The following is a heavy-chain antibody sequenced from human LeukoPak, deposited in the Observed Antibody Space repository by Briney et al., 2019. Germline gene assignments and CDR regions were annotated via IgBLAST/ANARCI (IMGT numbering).Heavy chain of an antibody. J-gene: IGHJ5*02. D-gene: IGHD1-1*01. CDR1: GDSISSYY. CDR2: IFYSVNT. CDR3: AREGTAGTNLNWFDP. V-gene: IGHV4-59*01. Sequence: KTSETLSLTCTVSGDSISSYYWNWIRQPPGKGLEWMGYIFYSVNTNYNPSLKSRVTISVDTSKNQFSLKLSSVTAADTAVYYCAREGTAGTNLNWFDPWGQGTLVTVSS.